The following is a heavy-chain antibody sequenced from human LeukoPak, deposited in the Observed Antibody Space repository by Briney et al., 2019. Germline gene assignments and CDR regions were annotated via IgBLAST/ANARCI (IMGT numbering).Heavy chain of an antibody. CDR2: ISSNGGST. V-gene: IGHV3-64*01. D-gene: IGHD2-15*01. J-gene: IGHJ6*02. CDR3: ARGCSGGSCYHERAYYYYYGMDV. CDR1: GFTFSSYA. Sequence: GGSLRLSCAASGFTFSSYAMHWVRQAPGKGLEYVSAISSNGGSTYYAYSVKGRFTISRDKSKNTLYLQMGSLRADDMAVYYCARGCSGGSCYHERAYYYYYGMDVWGQGTTVTVSS.